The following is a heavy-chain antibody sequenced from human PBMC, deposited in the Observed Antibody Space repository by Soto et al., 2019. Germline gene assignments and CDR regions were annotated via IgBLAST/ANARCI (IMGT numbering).Heavy chain of an antibody. CDR1: GETLNSNP. CDR3: ARKSGRDCHSGGGCFSLDV. D-gene: IGHD2-15*01. Sequence: QVQLVQSGAEVKKPGSSLNVSCKVFGETLNSNPIGWVRQAPGQGLEWVGGIVPLSDRTNYAQELQGRVTFPADGSTSTVYMELSNLKSDDTAVYYCARKSGRDCHSGGGCFSLDVWGQGSLITVSS. V-gene: IGHV1-69*01. J-gene: IGHJ4*02. CDR2: IVPLSDRT.